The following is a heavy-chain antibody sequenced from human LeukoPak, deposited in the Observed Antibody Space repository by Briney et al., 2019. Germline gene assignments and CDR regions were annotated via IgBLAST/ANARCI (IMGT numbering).Heavy chain of an antibody. Sequence: PPETLSLTCTVSGGSISSSSYYWGWIRQPPGKGLEWIGSIYYSGSTYYNPSLKSRVTISVDTSKNQFSLKLSSVTAADTAVYYCARHTEQQLPYFDYWGQGTLVTVSS. CDR3: ARHTEQQLPYFDY. V-gene: IGHV4-39*01. CDR2: IYYSGST. J-gene: IGHJ4*02. CDR1: GGSISSSSYY. D-gene: IGHD6-13*01.